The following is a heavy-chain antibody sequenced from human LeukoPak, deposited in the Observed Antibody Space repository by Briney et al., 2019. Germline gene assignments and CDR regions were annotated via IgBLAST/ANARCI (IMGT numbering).Heavy chain of an antibody. CDR1: GGSISSGDYY. CDR2: IYHSGTT. Sequence: SETLSLTCTVSGGSISSGDYYWSWIRRPPGKGLEWIGYIYHSGTTYYNPSLKSRVTISIDTSKNQFSLKLSSVTAADTAVYYCASGGYYEFWSGSFDYWGQGTLVTVSS. J-gene: IGHJ4*02. D-gene: IGHD3-3*01. CDR3: ASGGYYEFWSGSFDY. V-gene: IGHV4-30-2*05.